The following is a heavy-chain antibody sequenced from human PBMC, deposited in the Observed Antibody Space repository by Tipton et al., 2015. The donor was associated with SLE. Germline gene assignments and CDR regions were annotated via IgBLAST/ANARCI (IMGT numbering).Heavy chain of an antibody. CDR1: DYTFTAYG. CDR3: ARLHMRGASDY. J-gene: IGHJ4*02. Sequence: QSGPEVKKPGASVKVSCTASDYTFTAYGISWVRQAPGQGLEWMGWISGDNGRTRYAQNLQDRVTMTTDTSTSTAYMELMSLRSDDTAVYYCARLHMRGASDYWGQGTLVSVSS. D-gene: IGHD1-26*01. CDR2: ISGDNGRT. V-gene: IGHV1-18*04.